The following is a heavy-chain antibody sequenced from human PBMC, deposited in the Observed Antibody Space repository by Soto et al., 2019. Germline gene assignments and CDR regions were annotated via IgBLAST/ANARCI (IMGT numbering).Heavy chain of an antibody. Sequence: PGGSLRLSCAASGFTFSSYAMHWVRQAPGKGLEWVAVISYDGSNKYYADSVKGRFTISRDNSKNTLYLQMNSLRAGDYYYGMDVWGQGTTVTVSS. CDR1: GFTFSSYA. CDR3: V. CDR2: ISYDGSNK. V-gene: IGHV3-30-3*01. J-gene: IGHJ6*02.